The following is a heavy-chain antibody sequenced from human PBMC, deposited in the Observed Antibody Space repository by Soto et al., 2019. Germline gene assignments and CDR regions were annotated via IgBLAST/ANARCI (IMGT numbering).Heavy chain of an antibody. Sequence: QVQLVQSGAEVKKPGASVKVSCKASGYTFTSYSMHWVRQAPGQGLEWMGIIDPTGGSTSYAQKFQGRVTMPRDTSASTVYMELSSLRSEDTAVYYCARDYYSGSRAFDIWGQGTMVTVSS. CDR3: ARDYYSGSRAFDI. CDR1: GYTFTSYS. J-gene: IGHJ3*02. D-gene: IGHD2-15*01. V-gene: IGHV1-46*01. CDR2: IDPTGGST.